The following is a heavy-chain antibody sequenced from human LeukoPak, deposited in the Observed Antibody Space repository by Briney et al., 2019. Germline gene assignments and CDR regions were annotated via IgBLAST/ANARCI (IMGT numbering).Heavy chain of an antibody. V-gene: IGHV6-1*01. J-gene: IGHJ5*02. Sequence: SQTLSLTCAISGDSVSSNSAAWNWIRQSPSRGLEWLGRTYYRSKWYNDHAVSVKSRITINPDTSKNQFSLQLNSVTPEDTAVYYCAREGSRDSSSWYWFDPWGQGTLVTVSS. CDR1: GDSVSSNSAA. CDR3: AREGSRDSSSWYWFDP. CDR2: TYYRSKWYN. D-gene: IGHD6-13*01.